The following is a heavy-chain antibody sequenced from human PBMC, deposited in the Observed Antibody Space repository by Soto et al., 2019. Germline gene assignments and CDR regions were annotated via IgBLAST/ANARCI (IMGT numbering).Heavy chain of an antibody. CDR3: ASYGIIATIDKPYGLDV. CDR2: INTDNGNT. D-gene: IGHD6-13*01. Sequence: ASVKVSCKASGYTFSTYVVHWVRQAPGQGLEWMGWINTDNGNTKYSRKFQGRVAITWVTSASTAYVELSSLRSEDTAVYYCASYGIIATIDKPYGLDVWGQGTTVTVSS. J-gene: IGHJ6*02. CDR1: GYTFSTYV. V-gene: IGHV1-3*04.